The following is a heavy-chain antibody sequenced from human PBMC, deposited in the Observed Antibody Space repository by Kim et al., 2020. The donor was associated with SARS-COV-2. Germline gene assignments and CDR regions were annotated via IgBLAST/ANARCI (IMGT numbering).Heavy chain of an antibody. J-gene: IGHJ4*02. CDR2: NK. Sequence: NKYYADSVKGRLTISRDNSKNTLYLQMNSLRAEDTAVYYCAKERDTAMVHWGQGTLVTVSS. D-gene: IGHD5-18*01. V-gene: IGHV3-30*02. CDR3: AKERDTAMVH.